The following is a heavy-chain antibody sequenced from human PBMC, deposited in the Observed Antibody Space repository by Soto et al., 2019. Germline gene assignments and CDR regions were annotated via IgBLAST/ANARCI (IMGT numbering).Heavy chain of an antibody. CDR2: IIPIFGTA. Sequence: SVKVSCKASGGTFSSYAISWVRQAPGQGLEWMGGIIPIFGTANYAQKFQGRVTITADESTSTAYMELSSLRSEDTAVYYCARGGVGATSGIFDYWGQGTLVTVSS. D-gene: IGHD1-26*01. V-gene: IGHV1-69*13. CDR1: GGTFSSYA. CDR3: ARGGVGATSGIFDY. J-gene: IGHJ4*02.